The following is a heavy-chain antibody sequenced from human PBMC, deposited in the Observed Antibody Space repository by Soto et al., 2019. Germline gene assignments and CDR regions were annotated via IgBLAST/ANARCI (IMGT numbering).Heavy chain of an antibody. D-gene: IGHD3-3*01. V-gene: IGHV4-31*03. CDR3: ARRRFLEWLLSPVGYFDY. CDR1: GGSISSGGYY. Sequence: NPSETLSLTCTVSGGSISSGGYYWSWIRQHPGKGLEWIGYIYYSGSTYYNPSLKSRVTISVDTSKNQFSLKLSSVTAADTAVYYCARRRFLEWLLSPVGYFDYWGQGTLVTVSS. J-gene: IGHJ4*02. CDR2: IYYSGST.